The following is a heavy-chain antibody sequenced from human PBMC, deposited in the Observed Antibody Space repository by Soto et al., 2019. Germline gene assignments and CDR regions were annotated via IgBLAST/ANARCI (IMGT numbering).Heavy chain of an antibody. CDR3: ARAYYYDSSVFSPFSTSYSYYGMDV. CDR1: GGTFSSYA. J-gene: IGHJ6*02. V-gene: IGHV1-69*13. CDR2: IIPIFGTA. Sequence: SVKVSCKASGGTFSSYAISWVRQAPGQGLEWMGGIIPIFGTANYAQKFQGRVTITADESTSTAYMELSSLRSEDTAVYYCARAYYYDSSVFSPFSTSYSYYGMDVWGQGTTVTVSS. D-gene: IGHD3-22*01.